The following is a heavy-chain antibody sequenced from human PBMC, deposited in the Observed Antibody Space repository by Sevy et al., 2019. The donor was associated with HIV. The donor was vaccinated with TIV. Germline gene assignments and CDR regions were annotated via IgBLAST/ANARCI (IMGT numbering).Heavy chain of an antibody. Sequence: GGSLRLSCAASGFTFSSYSMNWVRQAPGKGLEWVSSISSSSSYIYYADSVKGRFTISRDNAKNSRYLQMNSLRAEDTAVYYCARAGSEGWFDPWGQGTLVTVSS. CDR1: GFTFSSYS. V-gene: IGHV3-21*01. D-gene: IGHD6-6*01. J-gene: IGHJ5*02. CDR3: ARAGSEGWFDP. CDR2: ISSSSSYI.